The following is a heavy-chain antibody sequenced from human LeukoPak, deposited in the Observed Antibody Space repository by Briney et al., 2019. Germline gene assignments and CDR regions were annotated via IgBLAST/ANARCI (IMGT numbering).Heavy chain of an antibody. Sequence: GGSLRLSCAASGFNFNTYSVNWVRQAPGKGLEWVSHISSSSSTTYYADSVKGRFTISRDNAKNSLYLQMNSLRDEDTAVYYCARGRMTTMTFFGCWGQGSLVTVSS. J-gene: IGHJ4*02. V-gene: IGHV3-48*02. D-gene: IGHD4-17*01. CDR1: GFNFNTYS. CDR3: ARGRMTTMTFFGC. CDR2: ISSSSSTT.